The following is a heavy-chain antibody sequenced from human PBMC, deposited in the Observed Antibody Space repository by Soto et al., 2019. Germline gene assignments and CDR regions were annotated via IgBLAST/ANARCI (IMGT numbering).Heavy chain of an antibody. J-gene: IGHJ4*02. CDR3: AREVGASPDYFDY. D-gene: IGHD1-26*01. CDR1: GGSISPYY. Sequence: SETLSLTCTMSGGSISPYYWNWIRQPPGKGLEWIGYIYYSGSTIYNPSLKSRVTISLDTSKNQFSLKLRSMTAADTAVYYCAREVGASPDYFDYWGQGTLVTVAS. V-gene: IGHV4-59*01. CDR2: IYYSGST.